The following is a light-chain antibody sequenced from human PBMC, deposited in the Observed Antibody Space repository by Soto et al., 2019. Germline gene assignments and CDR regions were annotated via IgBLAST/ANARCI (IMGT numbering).Light chain of an antibody. CDR1: SSDVGGYNR. V-gene: IGLV2-18*02. CDR3: TSYATGSAYV. CDR2: DVS. Sequence: QSALTQPPSVSGSPGQSVTISCTGTSSDVGGYNRVSWYQQPPGKAPKLLIYDVSNRPSGGSTRFSGSKSGNTASLTISGLQAEDEADCYCTSYATGSAYVCGPGTKVPVL. J-gene: IGLJ1*01.